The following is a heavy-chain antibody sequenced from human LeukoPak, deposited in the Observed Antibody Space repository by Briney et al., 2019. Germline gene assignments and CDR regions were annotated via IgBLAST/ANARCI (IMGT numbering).Heavy chain of an antibody. CDR2: ISSGASTM. Sequence: GGSLRLSCAVSGFTFSSYEMNWVRQAPGKGLEWVSYISSGASTMSYAASVKGRFTVSRDNSRNSLYLQMNSLRAEDTAVYYRATDWRTPVAGTRYWGQGTMATVSS. CDR1: GFTFSSYE. CDR3: ATDWRTPVAGTRY. V-gene: IGHV3-48*03. D-gene: IGHD6-19*01. J-gene: IGHJ4*02.